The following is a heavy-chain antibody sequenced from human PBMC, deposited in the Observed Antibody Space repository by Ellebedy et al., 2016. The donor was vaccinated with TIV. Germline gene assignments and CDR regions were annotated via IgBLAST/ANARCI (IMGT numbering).Heavy chain of an antibody. CDR3: ARYSGSYGGYDY. V-gene: IGHV5-10-1*01. CDR2: IDPSDSYT. CDR1: GYSFSTFW. J-gene: IGHJ4*02. Sequence: KVSCKGSGYSFSTFWVIWVRQRPGKGLESMGRIDPSDSYTNYSPSFQGHVTMSADTSISTAYLEWSSLKASETAIYYCARYSGSYGGYDYWGQGTLVTVSS. D-gene: IGHD1-26*01.